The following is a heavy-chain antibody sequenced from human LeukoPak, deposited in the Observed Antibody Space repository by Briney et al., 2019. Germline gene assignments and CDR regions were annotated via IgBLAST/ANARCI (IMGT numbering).Heavy chain of an antibody. Sequence: GGSLRLSCAASGFTFSSYAMSWVRQAPGKGLEWVSAISGSGGSTYYADSVKGRFTISGDNSKNTLYLQMNSLRAEDTAVYYCAKDQDIVVVVEYYFDYWGQGTLATVSS. J-gene: IGHJ4*02. CDR3: AKDQDIVVVVEYYFDY. CDR2: ISGSGGST. V-gene: IGHV3-23*01. CDR1: GFTFSSYA. D-gene: IGHD2-15*01.